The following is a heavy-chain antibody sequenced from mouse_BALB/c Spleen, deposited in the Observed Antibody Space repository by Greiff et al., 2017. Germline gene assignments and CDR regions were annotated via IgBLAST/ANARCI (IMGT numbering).Heavy chain of an antibody. CDR2: ISSGSSTI. CDR3: ARSRYDY. J-gene: IGHJ2*01. V-gene: IGHV5-17*02. CDR1: GFTFSSFG. Sequence: EVQGVESGGGLVQPGGSRKLSCAASGFTFSSFGMHWVRQAPEKGLEWVAYISSGSSTIYYADTVKGRFTISRDNPKNTLFLQMTSLRAEDTAMYYCARSRYDYWGQGTTLTVSS.